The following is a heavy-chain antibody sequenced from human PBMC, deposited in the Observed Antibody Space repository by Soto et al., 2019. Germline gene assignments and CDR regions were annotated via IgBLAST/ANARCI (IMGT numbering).Heavy chain of an antibody. J-gene: IGHJ3*01. D-gene: IGHD6-6*01. CDR1: GGTFSSYA. V-gene: IGHV1-69*04. CDR3: CSNSSSSLGFDF. Sequence: ASVKVSCKASGGTFSSYAISWVRQAPGQGLEWMGRIIPILGIANYAQKFQGRVTITADKSTSTAYMELNNLRSEDTAVFYCCSNSSSSLGFDFLGQGTMVTVSS. CDR2: IIPILGIA.